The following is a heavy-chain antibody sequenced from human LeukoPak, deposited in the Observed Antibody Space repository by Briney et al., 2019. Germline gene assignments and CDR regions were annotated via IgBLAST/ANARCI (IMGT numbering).Heavy chain of an antibody. CDR3: ARDATVTEGFY. CDR2: ISYDGSNK. CDR1: GFTFSSYA. D-gene: IGHD4-17*01. V-gene: IGHV3-30-3*01. J-gene: IGHJ4*02. Sequence: PGRSLRLSCAASGFTFSSYAMHWVRQAPGKGLEWVAVISYDGSNKYYADSVRGRFTISRDNSKNTLYLQMNSLRAEDTAVYYCARDATVTEGFYWGQGTLVTVSS.